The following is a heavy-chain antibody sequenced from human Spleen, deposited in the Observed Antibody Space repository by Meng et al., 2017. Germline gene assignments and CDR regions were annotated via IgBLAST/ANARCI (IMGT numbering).Heavy chain of an antibody. V-gene: IGHV4-59*13. CDR2: IYYSGST. CDR3: VRDGALRGFWPDLYGMDV. Sequence: GSLRLSCTVSGGSISSYYWSWIRQPPGKGLEWIGYIYYSGSTNYNPSLKSRVTISVDTFNNQLSLKLRSVTVADTAVYYCVRDGALRGFWPDLYGMDVCGQATTVTVSS. D-gene: IGHD5-12*01. CDR1: GGSISSYY. J-gene: IGHJ6*02.